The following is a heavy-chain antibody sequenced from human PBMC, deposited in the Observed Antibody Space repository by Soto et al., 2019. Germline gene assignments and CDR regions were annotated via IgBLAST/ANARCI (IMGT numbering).Heavy chain of an antibody. J-gene: IGHJ4*02. V-gene: IGHV3-30*18. CDR2: ISYDRSIK. CDR1: GFTFSTYG. D-gene: IGHD6-13*01. Sequence: QVQLVESGGGVVQPGRSLRLSCAASGFTFSTYGMHWVRQAPGKGLEWVAVISYDRSIKYYADSVKGRFTISRDNFQNTLYLQMNSLRADDTAVYFCAKETQQLAYDYWGQGTLVTVSS. CDR3: AKETQQLAYDY.